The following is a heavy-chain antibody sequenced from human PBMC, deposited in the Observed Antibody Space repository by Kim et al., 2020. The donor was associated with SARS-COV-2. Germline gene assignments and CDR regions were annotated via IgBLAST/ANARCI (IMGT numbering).Heavy chain of an antibody. J-gene: IGHJ4*02. CDR2: LTDSGGTT. V-gene: IGHV3-23*01. CDR3: AKHWGSGTYYNFLDY. Sequence: GGSLRLSCAASGFIFSSYGMSWVRQAPGKGPDWVAALTDSGGTTHYADSVKGRFTISRDNPNNILYLQMSSLRVEDTAVYYCAKHWGSGTYYNFLDYWGQGTLVTVSS. D-gene: IGHD3-10*01. CDR1: GFIFSSYG.